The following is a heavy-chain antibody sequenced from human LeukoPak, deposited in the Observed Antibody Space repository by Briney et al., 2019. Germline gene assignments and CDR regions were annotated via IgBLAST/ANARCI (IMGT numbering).Heavy chain of an antibody. CDR2: ISSSSATI. CDR3: ARVRHDSSGYYLFDY. CDR1: GFSLSAYN. J-gene: IGHJ4*02. V-gene: IGHV3-48*01. D-gene: IGHD3-22*01. Sequence: PGGSLRLSCEGSGFSLSAYNMNWVRQAPGKGLESVSYISSSSATIFYADSVKGRFTISRENAKNSLYLQMDSLRAGDTAVYYCARVRHDSSGYYLFDYWGQGTLVTVSS.